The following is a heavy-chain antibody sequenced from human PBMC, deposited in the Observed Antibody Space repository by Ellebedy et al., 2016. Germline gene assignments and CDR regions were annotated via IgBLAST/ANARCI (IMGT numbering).Heavy chain of an antibody. J-gene: IGHJ4*02. CDR2: IYYSGST. D-gene: IGHD3-22*01. V-gene: IGHV4-39*07. CDR1: GGSISSSSYY. Sequence: GSLRLXXTVSGGSISSSSYYWGWIRQPPGKGLEWIGSIYYSGSTYYNPSLKSRVTISVDTSKNQFSLKLSSVTAADTAVYYCARDGHYYDSSGYYGDYWGQGTLVTVSS. CDR3: ARDGHYYDSSGYYGDY.